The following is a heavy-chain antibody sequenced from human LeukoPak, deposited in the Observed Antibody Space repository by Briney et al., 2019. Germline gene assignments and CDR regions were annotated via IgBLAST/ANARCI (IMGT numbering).Heavy chain of an antibody. CDR2: IYYSGST. D-gene: IGHD2-2*02. CDR1: GGSISSCY. CDR3: ARQIGYCSSTSCYTGDAFDI. V-gene: IGHV4-59*08. J-gene: IGHJ3*02. Sequence: PSETLSLTCTVSGGSISSCYWSWIRQPPGKGLEWIGYIYYSGSTNYNPSLKSRVTISVDTSKNQFSLKLSSVTAADTAVYYCARQIGYCSSTSCYTGDAFDIWGQGTMVTVSS.